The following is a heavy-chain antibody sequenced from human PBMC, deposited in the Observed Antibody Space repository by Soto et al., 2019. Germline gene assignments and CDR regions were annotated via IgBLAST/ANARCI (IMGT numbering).Heavy chain of an antibody. D-gene: IGHD3-22*01. V-gene: IGHV4-59*12. CDR1: GGSISSYY. CDR2: IYHTGST. Sequence: KLSETLSLTCTVSGGSISSYYWSWVRQPPGKGLEWIGEIYHTGSTNYNPSLKSRVSISVDTSKNQFSLELSSVTAADTAVYYCASIYDSSGYYYGNNWFDPWGQGTLVTVSS. CDR3: ASIYDSSGYYYGNNWFDP. J-gene: IGHJ5*02.